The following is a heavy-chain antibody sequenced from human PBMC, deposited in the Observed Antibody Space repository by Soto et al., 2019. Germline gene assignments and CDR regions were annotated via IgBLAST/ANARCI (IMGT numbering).Heavy chain of an antibody. V-gene: IGHV4-39*01. CDR1: GGSISSSSYY. CDR2: IYYSGST. D-gene: IGHD3-10*01. J-gene: IGHJ4*02. Sequence: SETLSLTCTVSGGSISSSSYYWGWIRQPPGKGLEWIGSIYYSGSTYYNPSLKSRVTISVDTSKNQFSRKVSSVTAADTAVYYCARLEYYYGSGSYYYFDYWGQGTLVTVSS. CDR3: ARLEYYYGSGSYYYFDY.